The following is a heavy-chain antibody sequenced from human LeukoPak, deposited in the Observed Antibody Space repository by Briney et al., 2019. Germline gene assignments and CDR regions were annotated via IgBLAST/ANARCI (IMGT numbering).Heavy chain of an antibody. Sequence: GGSLRLSCAAFGFTFSSYSMNWVRQAPGKGLEWVSSISSSSSYIYYADSVKGRFTISRDNAKNSLYLQMNSLRAEDTAVYYCAELGITMIGGVWGKGTTVTISS. CDR3: AELGITMIGGV. CDR2: ISSSSSYI. J-gene: IGHJ6*04. V-gene: IGHV3-21*01. D-gene: IGHD3-10*02. CDR1: GFTFSSYS.